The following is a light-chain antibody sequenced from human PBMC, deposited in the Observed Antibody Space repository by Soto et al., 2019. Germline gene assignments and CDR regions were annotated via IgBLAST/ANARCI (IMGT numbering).Light chain of an antibody. CDR2: DVN. J-gene: IGLJ2*01. Sequence: QSALTQPRSVSGSPGQSVTISCTGTSSDVGAYNYVSWYQQHPNKAPQFMIYDVNKRPSGVPDRFSGSKSGNTASLTISGLQAEDEADYYCCSYAGGYTLIFGGGTKLTVL. CDR3: CSYAGGYTLI. V-gene: IGLV2-11*01. CDR1: SSDVGAYNY.